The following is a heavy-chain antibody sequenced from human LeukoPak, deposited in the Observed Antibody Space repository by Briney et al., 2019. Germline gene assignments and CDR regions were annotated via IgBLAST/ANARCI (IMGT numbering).Heavy chain of an antibody. CDR2: IRYDGSNK. D-gene: IGHD3-22*01. J-gene: IGHJ4*02. Sequence: GGSLRLSCAASGFTFSSYGMHWVRQAPGKGLEWVAFIRYDGSNKYYADSVKGRFTISRDNSKNTLYLQMNSLRAEDTAVYYCAKDFVDSYYYDSSGPPGDYWGQGTLVTVSS. V-gene: IGHV3-30*02. CDR1: GFTFSSYG. CDR3: AKDFVDSYYYDSSGPPGDY.